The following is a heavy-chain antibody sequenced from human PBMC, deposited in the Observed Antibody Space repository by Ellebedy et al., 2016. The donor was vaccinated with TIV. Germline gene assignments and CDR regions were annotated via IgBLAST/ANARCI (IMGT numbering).Heavy chain of an antibody. CDR3: ARDVPYFYFGMDV. Sequence: GESLKISCEASGFMFDSYNLNWFRQAPGRGLEWVSGINWNGDTTGYADSVKGRFTISRDNAKNSVYLEMNSLRAEVTALYYCARDVPYFYFGMDVWGQGTTVTVSS. V-gene: IGHV3-20*04. D-gene: IGHD3/OR15-3a*01. CDR1: GFMFDSYN. J-gene: IGHJ6*02. CDR2: INWNGDTT.